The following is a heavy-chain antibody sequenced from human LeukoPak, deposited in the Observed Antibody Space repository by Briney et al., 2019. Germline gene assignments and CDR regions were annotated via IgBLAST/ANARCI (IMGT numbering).Heavy chain of an antibody. D-gene: IGHD6-13*01. CDR1: GFTFSDYY. Sequence: GGSLRLSCAASGFTFSDYYMSWIRQAPGKGLEWVSYISSSGSTIYYADSVKGRFTISRDNAKNTLYLQMNSLRAEDTAVYYCAKESIAAAGEGFDYWGQGTLVTVSS. V-gene: IGHV3-11*04. CDR2: ISSSGSTI. J-gene: IGHJ4*02. CDR3: AKESIAAAGEGFDY.